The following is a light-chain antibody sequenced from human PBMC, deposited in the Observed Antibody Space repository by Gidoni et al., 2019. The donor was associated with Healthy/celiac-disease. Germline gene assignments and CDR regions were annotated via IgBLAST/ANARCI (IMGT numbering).Light chain of an antibody. CDR2: RNN. CDR1: SNIVGNQG. J-gene: IGLJ3*02. CDR3: SALDSSLSLEV. Sequence: QAGLTQPPSVSKGLRQTATLTCTGNSNIVGNQGAAWLQQHQGHPPKLLSYRNNNRPSGISERFSASRSGNTASLTITGLQPEDEADYYCSALDSSLSLEVFGGGTKLTVL. V-gene: IGLV10-54*02.